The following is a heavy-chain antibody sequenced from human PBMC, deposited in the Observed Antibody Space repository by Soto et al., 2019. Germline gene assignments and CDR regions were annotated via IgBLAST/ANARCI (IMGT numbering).Heavy chain of an antibody. CDR2: MNPNSGNT. D-gene: IGHD3-10*01. V-gene: IGHV1-8*01. J-gene: IGHJ6*03. Sequence: ASVKVSCKASGYTFTSYDTNWVRQATGQGLEWMGWMNPNSGNTGYAQKFQGRVTMTRNTSISTAYMELSSLRSEDTAVYYCARGICSRGGVGDDVPGGCYYYYDYMDVWGKGTTVTVSS. CDR1: GYTFTSYD. CDR3: ARGICSRGGVGDDVPGGCYYYYDYMDV.